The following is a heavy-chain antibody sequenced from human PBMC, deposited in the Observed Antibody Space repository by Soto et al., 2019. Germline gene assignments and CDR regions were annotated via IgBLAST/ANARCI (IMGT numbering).Heavy chain of an antibody. V-gene: IGHV3-23*01. D-gene: IGHD5-18*01. Sequence: GSLRLSCAASGFTFSSYAMSWVRQAPGKGLEWVSAISGSGGSTFYADSVKGRFTISRDNSKNTLYLQMNSLRAEDTAVYFCAKAGYSYGYGTTIPTDAFAIWGQGTMVTVSS. CDR2: ISGSGGST. CDR3: AKAGYSYGYGTTIPTDAFAI. J-gene: IGHJ3*02. CDR1: GFTFSSYA.